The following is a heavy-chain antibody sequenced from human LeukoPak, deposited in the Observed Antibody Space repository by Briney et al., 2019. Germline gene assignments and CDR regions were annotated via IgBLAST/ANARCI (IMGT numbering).Heavy chain of an antibody. CDR1: GFTHSRHY. Sequence: PGGSLRLSCAASGFTHSRHYMSWVRQAPGKGLEWVSVIYSGGSTYYADSVKGRLTISRDNSKNTLYLQMNSLRAEDTAVYYCAREGTVAGTAVDYWGQGTLVAVSS. V-gene: IGHV3-53*01. D-gene: IGHD6-19*01. CDR2: IYSGGST. J-gene: IGHJ4*02. CDR3: AREGTVAGTAVDY.